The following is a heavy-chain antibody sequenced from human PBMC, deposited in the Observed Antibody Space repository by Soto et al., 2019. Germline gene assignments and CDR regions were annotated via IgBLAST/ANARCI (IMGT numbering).Heavy chain of an antibody. D-gene: IGHD2-2*01. CDR2: ISYDGSDK. CDR3: AKSPNFYCSSYHCYKYYFDY. Sequence: ESGGGVVLPGRSLRLSCAASGFTFNTFGMDWVRQAPGKGLEWVAVISYDGSDKYYSDSVRGRFTISRDNSMNTLYLQMNSLRTEDTAVYYCAKSPNFYCSSYHCYKYYFDYWGQGTLVTVSS. V-gene: IGHV3-30*18. J-gene: IGHJ4*02. CDR1: GFTFNTFG.